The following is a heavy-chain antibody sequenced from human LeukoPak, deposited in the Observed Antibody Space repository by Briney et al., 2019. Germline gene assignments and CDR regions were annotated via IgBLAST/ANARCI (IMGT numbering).Heavy chain of an antibody. D-gene: IGHD3-22*01. CDR3: TTDGYIVVVTYYFDY. CDR2: IKSKTDGGTT. J-gene: IGHJ4*02. CDR1: GFTFSNAW. V-gene: IGHV3-15*01. Sequence: GGSLRLSCAASGFTFSNAWMSWVRQAPGKGLEWVGRIKSKTDGGTTDYAAPVKGRFTISGDDSKNTLYLQMNSLKTEDTAVYYCTTDGYIVVVTYYFDYWGQGTLVTVSS.